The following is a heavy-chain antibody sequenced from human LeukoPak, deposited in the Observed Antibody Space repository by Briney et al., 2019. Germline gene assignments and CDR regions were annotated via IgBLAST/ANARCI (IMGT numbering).Heavy chain of an antibody. Sequence: SETLSLTCTVSGGSFSSSSYYWVWLRQPPGMGLEWVGSIYYSGSTYYNPSLKSRVTISVDTSKNHFSLKLSSVTAADTAVYYCARQAIVYFDYWGQGTLVTVSS. CDR1: GGSFSSSSYY. CDR2: IYYSGST. D-gene: IGHD1-26*01. CDR3: ARQAIVYFDY. V-gene: IGHV4-39*01. J-gene: IGHJ4*02.